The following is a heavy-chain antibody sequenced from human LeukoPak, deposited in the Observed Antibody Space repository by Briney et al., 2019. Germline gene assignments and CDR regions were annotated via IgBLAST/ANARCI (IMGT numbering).Heavy chain of an antibody. CDR3: ARVEDVLTILFDI. CDR2: IYYSGST. D-gene: IGHD3-22*01. CDR1: GGSISSYY. Sequence: SETLSLTCTVSGGSISSYYWSWIRQPPGKGLEWIGYIYYSGSTNYNPSLKSRVTISVDTSKNQFSLKLSSVTAADTAVYYCARVEDVLTILFDIWGQGTMVTVSS. J-gene: IGHJ3*02. V-gene: IGHV4-59*01.